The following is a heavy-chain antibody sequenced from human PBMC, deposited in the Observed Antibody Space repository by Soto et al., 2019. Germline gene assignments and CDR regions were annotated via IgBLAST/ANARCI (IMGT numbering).Heavy chain of an antibody. D-gene: IGHD3-22*01. Sequence: SVSNAWMNWVRQAPGKGLEWVGRIKSKTDGGTTDYAAPVKGRFTISRDDSKNTLYLQMNSLKTEDTAVYYCTTGSTMIVVVRVAFDIWGQGTMVTVSS. CDR1: SVSNAW. CDR3: TTGSTMIVVVRVAFDI. CDR2: IKSKTDGGTT. J-gene: IGHJ3*02. V-gene: IGHV3-15*07.